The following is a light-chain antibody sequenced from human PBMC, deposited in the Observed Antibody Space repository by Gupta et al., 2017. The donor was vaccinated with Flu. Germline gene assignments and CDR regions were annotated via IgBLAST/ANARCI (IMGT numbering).Light chain of an antibody. V-gene: IGKV6-21*01. Sequence: PDFQSVTPKEKVTITCRASQNIGTSLNWYQQKPDQSPKLLIKYASQSFSGVPSRFSGSGSGTXFTLTIXGLEPEDAATYYCHQSSNLPWTFGXGTKVEIK. CDR3: HQSSNLPWT. CDR2: YAS. CDR1: QNIGTS. J-gene: IGKJ1*01.